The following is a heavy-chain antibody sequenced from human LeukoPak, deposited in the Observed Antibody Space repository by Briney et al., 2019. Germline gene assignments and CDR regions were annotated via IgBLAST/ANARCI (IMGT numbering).Heavy chain of an antibody. CDR3: TRMTTGHDY. CDR1: GVSFNDYY. Sequence: SETLSLTCAVSGVSFNDYYWSWVRQTPGKGLEWIGEINHSGYTNDSPSLKSRVTLSIDTSRKQFSLNLRSATVADSGIYYCTRMTTGHDYWGQETLVTVSS. CDR2: INHSGYT. D-gene: IGHD4-17*01. V-gene: IGHV4-34*01. J-gene: IGHJ4*02.